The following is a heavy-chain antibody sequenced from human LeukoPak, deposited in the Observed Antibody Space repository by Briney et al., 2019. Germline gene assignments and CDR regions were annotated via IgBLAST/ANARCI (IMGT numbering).Heavy chain of an antibody. J-gene: IGHJ4*01. Sequence: GGSLRLSCAASGFTFSSYGMNWVRQAPGKGLEWVAFIRDDGSKKYYADSVKGRFTVSRDNAKNTLYLQMNSLRAEDTAVYFCAKVEGYYGTWSYF. CDR1: GFTFSSYG. D-gene: IGHD3-10*01. CDR3: AKVEGYYGTWSYF. CDR2: IRDDGSKK. V-gene: IGHV3-30*02.